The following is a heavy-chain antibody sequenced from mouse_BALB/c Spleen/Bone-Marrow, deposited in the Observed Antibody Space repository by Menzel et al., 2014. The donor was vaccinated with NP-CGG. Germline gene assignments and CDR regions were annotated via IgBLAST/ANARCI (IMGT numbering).Heavy chain of an antibody. CDR2: ISYGGGST. Sequence: EVKVEESGGGLVQPGGSLKLSCAASGFTFSSYTMSWIRQTPEKRLEWVAYISYGGGSTYYPDTVKGRFTISRDNAKNTLYLQMSSLKSEDTAMYYCTRHDSLYYFDYWGQGTTLTVSS. CDR3: TRHDSLYYFDY. D-gene: IGHD6-1*01. CDR1: GFTFSSYT. J-gene: IGHJ2*01. V-gene: IGHV5-12-2*01.